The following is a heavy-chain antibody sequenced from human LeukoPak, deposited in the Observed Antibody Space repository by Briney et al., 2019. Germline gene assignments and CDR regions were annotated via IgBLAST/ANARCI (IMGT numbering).Heavy chain of an antibody. Sequence: GASVKVSCKVSGYTLTELSMHWVRQAPGKGLERMGGFDPEDGETIYAQKFQGRVTMTEDTSTDTAYMELSSLRSEDTAVYYCATANDMITFGGVIVNVDWFDPWGQGTLVTVSS. CDR1: GYTLTELS. CDR3: ATANDMITFGGVIVNVDWFDP. D-gene: IGHD3-16*02. V-gene: IGHV1-24*01. CDR2: FDPEDGET. J-gene: IGHJ5*02.